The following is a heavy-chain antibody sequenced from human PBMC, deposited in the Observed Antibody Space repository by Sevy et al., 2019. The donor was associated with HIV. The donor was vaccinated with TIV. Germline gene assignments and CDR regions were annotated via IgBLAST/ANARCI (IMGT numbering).Heavy chain of an antibody. D-gene: IGHD3-3*01. V-gene: IGHV7-4-1*02. CDR1: GYTFTSYA. CDR3: ASSSEGPLLRFLEWCHYYYGMDV. Sequence: ASVKVSCKASGYTFTSYAMNWVRQAPGQGLEWMGWINTNTGNPTYAQGFTGRFVFSLDTSVSTAYLQISSLKAEDTAVYYCASSSEGPLLRFLEWCHYYYGMDVWGQGTTVTVSS. CDR2: INTNTGNP. J-gene: IGHJ6*02.